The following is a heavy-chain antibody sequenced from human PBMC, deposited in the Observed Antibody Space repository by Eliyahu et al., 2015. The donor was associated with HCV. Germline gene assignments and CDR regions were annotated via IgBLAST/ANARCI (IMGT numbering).Heavy chain of an antibody. Sequence: EVQLLESGGGSVQPGGSLRLSCAGXRFIFNTYALIWVRQAPGKGLEWVSGISGGGSSIYYADFVKGRFTISRDNSKNTLYLQMNSLRAEDTATYYCAKAAVQGFSSGSGGHYFDYWGQGTLVTVSS. V-gene: IGHV3-23*01. CDR2: ISGGGSSI. CDR1: RFIFNTYA. CDR3: AKAAVQGFSSGSGGHYFDY. J-gene: IGHJ4*02. D-gene: IGHD6-19*01.